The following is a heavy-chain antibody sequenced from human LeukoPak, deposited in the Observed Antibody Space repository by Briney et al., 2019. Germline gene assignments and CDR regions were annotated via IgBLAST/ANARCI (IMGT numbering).Heavy chain of an antibody. D-gene: IGHD3-9*01. CDR3: ARAISRYFDWSRNPDAFDI. Sequence: SETLSLTCTVSGGSISSGSYYRSWIRQPAGKGLEWIGRIYTSGSTNYNPSLKSRVTISVDTSKNQFSLKLRSVTAADTAVYYCARAISRYFDWSRNPDAFDIWGQGTMVTVSS. CDR2: IYTSGST. J-gene: IGHJ3*02. V-gene: IGHV4-61*02. CDR1: GGSISSGSYY.